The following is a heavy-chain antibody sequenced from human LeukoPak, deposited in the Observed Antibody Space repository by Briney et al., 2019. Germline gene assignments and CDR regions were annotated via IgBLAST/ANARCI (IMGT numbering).Heavy chain of an antibody. CDR2: INHSGST. CDR1: GGSFSGYY. Sequence: PSETLSLTCAVYGGSFSGYYWSWIRQPPGKGLERIGEINHSGSTNYNPSLKSRVTISVDTSKNQFSLKLSSVTAADTAVYYCASLRRTRGYSYGYYYYGMDVWGQGTTVTVSS. J-gene: IGHJ6*02. D-gene: IGHD5-18*01. CDR3: ASLRRTRGYSYGYYYYGMDV. V-gene: IGHV4-34*01.